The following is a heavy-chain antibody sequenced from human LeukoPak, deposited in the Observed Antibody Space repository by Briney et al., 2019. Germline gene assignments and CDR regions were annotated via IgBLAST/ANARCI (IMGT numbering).Heavy chain of an antibody. D-gene: IGHD5-24*01. CDR3: ARDAEGEEQLATTYFDL. V-gene: IGHV3-53*01. Sequence: GGSLRLSCAASGISVRSKYMSWVGQAPGKGLEWVSVLQSVGNTFYADSVKGRFSISKDRSKNTVYLQMDSLRAEDTAVYYCARDAEGEEQLATTYFDLWGQGTLVIVSS. J-gene: IGHJ4*02. CDR1: GISVRSKY. CDR2: LQSVGNT.